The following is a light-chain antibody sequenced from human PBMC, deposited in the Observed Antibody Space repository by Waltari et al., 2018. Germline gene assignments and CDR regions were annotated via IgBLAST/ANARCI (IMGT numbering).Light chain of an antibody. Sequence: EIVLTQSPPTLSLSPGERVTLSCRASQTISNFLGWYQQRPGRSPRLLIYDASTMAPGVPTRFSGSGSGTDFTLTISNLEPEDVAVYYCQQRGSWPLTFGGGTRVDI. J-gene: IGKJ4*01. CDR2: DAS. CDR1: QTISNF. V-gene: IGKV3-11*01. CDR3: QQRGSWPLT.